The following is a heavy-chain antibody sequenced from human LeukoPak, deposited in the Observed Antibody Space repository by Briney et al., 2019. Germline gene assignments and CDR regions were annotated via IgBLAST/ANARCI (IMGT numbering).Heavy chain of an antibody. D-gene: IGHD5/OR15-5a*01. J-gene: IGHJ4*02. V-gene: IGHV4-59*08. CDR1: GASIDTYY. CDR3: ACLSVSHNNYFDY. Sequence: PSETLSPTCTVSGASIDTYYWTWIRQPPGKGLEWIGDLSYSGSTSYSPSLKSRVTISADTSANQVSLRLTSVTAPDTAIYFCACLSVSHNNYFDYWGQGTLVTVSS. CDR2: LSYSGST.